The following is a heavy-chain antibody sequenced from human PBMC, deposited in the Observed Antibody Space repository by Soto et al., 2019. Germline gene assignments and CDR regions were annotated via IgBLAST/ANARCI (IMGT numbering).Heavy chain of an antibody. D-gene: IGHD2-2*01. CDR1: GFTFSSYG. CDR2: ISYDGSNK. J-gene: IGHJ6*02. CDR3: ARDLVLLPAAMQDGYYGMDV. V-gene: IGHV3-30*03. Sequence: PGGSLRLSCAASGFTFSSYGMHWVRQAPGKGLEWVAVISYDGSNKYYADSVKGRFTISRDNSKNTLYLQMNSLRAEDTAVYYCARDLVLLPAAMQDGYYGMDVWGQGTTVTVSS.